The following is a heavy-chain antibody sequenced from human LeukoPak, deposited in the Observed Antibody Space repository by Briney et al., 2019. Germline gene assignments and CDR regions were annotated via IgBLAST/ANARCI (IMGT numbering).Heavy chain of an antibody. CDR3: ARGGSYSSYYYYYYMDV. CDR1: GYSFTSYW. Sequence: GESLKISRKGSGYSFTSYWIGWVRQMPGKGLEWMGIIYPGDSDTRYSPSFQGQVTISADKSISTAYLQWSSLKASDTAMYYCARGGSYSSYYYYYYMDVWGKGTTVTVSS. J-gene: IGHJ6*03. CDR2: IYPGDSDT. D-gene: IGHD6-13*01. V-gene: IGHV5-51*01.